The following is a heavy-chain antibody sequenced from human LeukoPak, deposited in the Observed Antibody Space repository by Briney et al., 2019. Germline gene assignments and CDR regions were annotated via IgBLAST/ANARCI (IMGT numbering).Heavy chain of an antibody. CDR1: GGSISSDY. D-gene: IGHD6-13*01. CDR2: IYASGST. V-gene: IGHV4-4*07. Sequence: PSETLSLTCTVSGGSISSDYWNWIRQPAGKGLEWIGRIYASGSTNYNPSLKSRLTMSVDTSKNQFSLKLSSVTAADTAAYYCARGIAAAAGILDYWGQGTLVTVSS. CDR3: ARGIAAAAGILDY. J-gene: IGHJ4*02.